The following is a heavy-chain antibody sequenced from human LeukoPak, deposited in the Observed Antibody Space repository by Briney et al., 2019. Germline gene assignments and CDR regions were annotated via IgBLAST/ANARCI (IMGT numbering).Heavy chain of an antibody. J-gene: IGHJ5*02. CDR1: GFTFSSYE. V-gene: IGHV3-48*03. CDR2: ISSSGSTT. Sequence: GGSLRLSCAASGFTFSSYEMNWVSQARGKGVEWISYISSSGSTTYYPYSVNGPFTISRDNAKNSLYLQMNSLRAEDTAVYYCARGPASGSNFAWFDPWGQGTLVTVSS. D-gene: IGHD3-10*01. CDR3: ARGPASGSNFAWFDP.